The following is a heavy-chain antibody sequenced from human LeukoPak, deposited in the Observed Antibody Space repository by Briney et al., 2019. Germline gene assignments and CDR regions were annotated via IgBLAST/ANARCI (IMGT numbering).Heavy chain of an antibody. CDR1: GFTFTSDA. V-gene: IGHV3-23*01. J-gene: IGHJ4*02. CDR3: AKRIEADY. CDR2: ISSSGDST. Sequence: GRSLRLSCTASGFTFTSDAMSWVRQAPGKGLEWVSAISSSGDSTHYADSVKGRFTISRDNSKNTLYLQMNNLRGDDTAVYYCAKRIEADYWGQGTLVTVSS.